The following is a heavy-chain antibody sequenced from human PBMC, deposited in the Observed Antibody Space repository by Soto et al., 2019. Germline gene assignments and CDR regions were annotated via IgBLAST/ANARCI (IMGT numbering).Heavy chain of an antibody. Sequence: EVQLVESGGGLVQPGGSLRLSCAASGFTFSTYSMNWVRQAPEKGLEWVSYVSSSSDTIYHADSVKGRFTISRDNAKNSLYLQMNSLRAEDTAVYYCARGAKWNGGNVDYWGQGTLVTVSS. CDR2: VSSSSDTI. J-gene: IGHJ4*02. CDR3: ARGAKWNGGNVDY. CDR1: GFTFSTYS. V-gene: IGHV3-48*01. D-gene: IGHD1-20*01.